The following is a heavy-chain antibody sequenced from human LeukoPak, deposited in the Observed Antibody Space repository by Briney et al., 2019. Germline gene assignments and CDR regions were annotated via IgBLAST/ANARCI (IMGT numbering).Heavy chain of an antibody. J-gene: IGHJ5*02. Sequence: GGSLRLSCAASGFSVNNNFMSWVRQPPGKGLEWISVLFSNGATYYLDSVKDRFTISRDDVKNIVYLQLDTLRGEDTAIYYCAKTRPGGSYDHWGRGTLVTVSS. V-gene: IGHV3-53*01. CDR3: AKTRPGGSYDH. CDR2: LFSNGAT. D-gene: IGHD1-26*01. CDR1: GFSVNNNF.